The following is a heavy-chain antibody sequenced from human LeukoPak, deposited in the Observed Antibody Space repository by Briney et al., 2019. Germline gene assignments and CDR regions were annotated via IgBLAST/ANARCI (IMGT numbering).Heavy chain of an antibody. CDR2: IFYSGST. CDR3: ARQGEYYDFWSGYYVRPFDY. V-gene: IGHV4-59*08. Sequence: PSETLSLTCTVSGDSMRNYYWSWIRQPPGKGLEWIGYIFYSGSTIYNPSLKSRVTISVDTSKNQFSLKLSSVTAADTAVYYCARQGEYYDFWSGYYVRPFDYWGQGTLVTVSS. CDR1: GDSMRNYY. D-gene: IGHD3-3*01. J-gene: IGHJ4*02.